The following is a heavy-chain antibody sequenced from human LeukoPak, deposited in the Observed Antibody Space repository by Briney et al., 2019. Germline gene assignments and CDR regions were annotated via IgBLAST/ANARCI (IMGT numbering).Heavy chain of an antibody. V-gene: IGHV3-30*18. J-gene: IGHJ4*02. D-gene: IGHD1-1*01. CDR1: GFTFSSYG. Sequence: GRSLRLSCAASGFTFSSYGMHWVRQAPGKGLEWVAVISYGGSNKYYADSVKGRFTISRDNSKNTLYLQMNSLRAEDTAVYYCAKDSRTRVKDFDYWGQGTLVTVSS. CDR2: ISYGGSNK. CDR3: AKDSRTRVKDFDY.